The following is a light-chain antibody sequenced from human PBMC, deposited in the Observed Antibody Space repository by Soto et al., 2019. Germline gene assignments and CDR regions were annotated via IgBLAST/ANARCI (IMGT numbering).Light chain of an antibody. CDR2: DAS. CDR1: RSVRSY. V-gene: IGKV3-11*01. J-gene: IGKJ2*01. Sequence: EIVLTQSPATLSLSPGERATLSCRASRSVRSYLAWYQQKPGQAPSLLSYDASNRATGIPARFSGSGSGTDFTLTISSLEPEDFAVYYCQQRSNWPPMYAFGQGTKVDIK. CDR3: QQRSNWPPMYA.